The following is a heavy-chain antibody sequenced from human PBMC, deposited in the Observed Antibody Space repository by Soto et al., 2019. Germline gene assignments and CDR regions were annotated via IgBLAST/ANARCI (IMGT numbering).Heavy chain of an antibody. CDR3: ARGSTTEKVDS. CDR1: SGSINGYY. CDR2: IYYSGST. J-gene: IGHJ4*02. V-gene: IGHV4-59*08. Sequence: LSLTCTISSGSINGYYWSWIRQSPEKGLEWIGSIYYSGSTYNNPSLKSRVSISVDTSKNQFSLELSSVTAADTAMYYCARGSTTEKVDSWGQGILVTVSS.